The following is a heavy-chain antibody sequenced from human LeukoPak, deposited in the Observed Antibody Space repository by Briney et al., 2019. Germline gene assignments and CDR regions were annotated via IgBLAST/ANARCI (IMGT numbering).Heavy chain of an antibody. V-gene: IGHV4-59*08. CDR1: GGSISDYY. CDR2: MDYSGSA. CDR3: ARRKRGSGGPFDS. Sequence: SETLSLTCSVSGGSISDYYWSWIRLSPGTGLEWIGYMDYSGSAAYNPSLRGRVTISIDTSKKQFSLEVTSVTAADTAVYFCARRKRGSGGPFDSLGHGTLVTVSS. D-gene: IGHD6-19*01. J-gene: IGHJ4*01.